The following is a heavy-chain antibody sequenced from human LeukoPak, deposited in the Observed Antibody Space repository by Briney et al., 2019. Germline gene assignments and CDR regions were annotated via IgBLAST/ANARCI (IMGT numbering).Heavy chain of an antibody. CDR2: MSRSGDII. D-gene: IGHD6-13*01. CDR1: GFTFSDYN. CDR3: AREIAAAGFDS. J-gene: IGHJ5*01. Sequence: GGSLRLSCAASGFTFSDYNMNWVRQVPGKGLESVSYMSRSGDIIYYADSVKGRFTISRDNAKKSLYLQMNSLRAEDTAVYYCAREIAAAGFDSWGQGTLVTVSS. V-gene: IGHV3-48*04.